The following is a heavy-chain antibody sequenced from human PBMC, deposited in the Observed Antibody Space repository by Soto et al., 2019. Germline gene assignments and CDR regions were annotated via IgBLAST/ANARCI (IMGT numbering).Heavy chain of an antibody. CDR3: GRGVWELLNYYYYYGMDV. J-gene: IGHJ6*02. Sequence: QAQLVQSGGEVKKSGASVKVSCKASGYTFTNYGVSWVRQAPGQGLEWMGWISAYNGNTKYAQELQGRVTMTIDTSTSPAYMELRSLRSDDTAVYYCGRGVWELLNYYYYYGMDVWGQGTTVTVSS. D-gene: IGHD1-26*01. CDR2: ISAYNGNT. CDR1: GYTFTNYG. V-gene: IGHV1-18*01.